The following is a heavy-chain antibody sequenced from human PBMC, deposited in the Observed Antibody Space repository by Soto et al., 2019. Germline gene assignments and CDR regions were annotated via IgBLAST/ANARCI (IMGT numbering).Heavy chain of an antibody. V-gene: IGHV4-39*01. D-gene: IGHD2-2*01. CDR2: IYYSENT. CDR3: RAHPLDPPFDQ. CDR1: EFSISSSIIH. Sequence: SETMSLTCTSSEFSISSSIIHLGWLSPPPGKGLEWIGNIYYSENTYYNPSLKSRVTISVDTSKNQFSLRLTSVTAADTAVYKSRAHPLDPPFDQWGQGTLVTVSS. J-gene: IGHJ4*02.